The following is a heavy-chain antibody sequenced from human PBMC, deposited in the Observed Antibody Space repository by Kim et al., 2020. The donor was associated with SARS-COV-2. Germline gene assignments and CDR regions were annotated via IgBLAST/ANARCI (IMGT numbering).Heavy chain of an antibody. CDR2: INPNRGTT. CDR1: GYTFTGYY. J-gene: IGHJ5*02. CDR3: ARGAFNWNVARDWFDP. V-gene: IGHV1-2*02. Sequence: ASVKVSCKASGYTFTGYYMNWVRQAPGQGLEWMGWINPNRGTTNYAQKFQGRVTMTSDTSISTVYMELSRLRYDDTAVYYCARGAFNWNVARDWFDPWGQGTLVTVSS. D-gene: IGHD1-1*01.